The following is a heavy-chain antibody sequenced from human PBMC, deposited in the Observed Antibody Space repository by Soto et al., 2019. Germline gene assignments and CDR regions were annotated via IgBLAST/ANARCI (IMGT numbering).Heavy chain of an antibody. D-gene: IGHD1-1*01. J-gene: IGHJ3*02. CDR3: ARRNLERRGDAYDI. CDR2: IYPDDSDT. V-gene: IGHV5-51*03. CDR1: GYSFTSYW. Sequence: EVQLVQSGAEVKEPGESLQISCKGSGYSFTSYWIGWVRQMPGKGLEWMGIIYPDDSDTRYSPSFQGQVTISADMSITTAYLQWSSLKASDTAMYYCARRNLERRGDAYDIWGQGTMVTVSS.